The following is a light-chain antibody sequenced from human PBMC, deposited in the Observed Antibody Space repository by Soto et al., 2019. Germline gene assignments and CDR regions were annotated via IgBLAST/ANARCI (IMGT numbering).Light chain of an antibody. CDR2: GAS. J-gene: IGKJ1*01. CDR1: QSVNLN. CDR3: QQRNDWQVT. V-gene: IGKV3-15*01. Sequence: EIMITQSPSTLSVSPGEGATLSCTASQSVNLNLAWYQQKPGQPPRLLLYGASTRATGIPVRFRGSGSGTEFTLTISSLEPGDFAVYYCQQRNDWQVTFGQGTKVDIK.